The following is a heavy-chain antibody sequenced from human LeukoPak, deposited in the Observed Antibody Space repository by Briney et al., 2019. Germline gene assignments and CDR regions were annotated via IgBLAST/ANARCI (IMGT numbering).Heavy chain of an antibody. CDR3: ARSWRFCSGDSCYPIDY. Sequence: ASVKVSCKASGYTFTGYYMHWVRPAPGQGLEWMGWINPNSGGTNYAQKFRGRVTMTRDTSISTAYMELSRLRSDDTAVYYCARSWRFCSGDSCYPIDYWGQGTLVTVSS. CDR1: GYTFTGYY. V-gene: IGHV1-2*02. J-gene: IGHJ4*02. CDR2: INPNSGGT. D-gene: IGHD2-15*01.